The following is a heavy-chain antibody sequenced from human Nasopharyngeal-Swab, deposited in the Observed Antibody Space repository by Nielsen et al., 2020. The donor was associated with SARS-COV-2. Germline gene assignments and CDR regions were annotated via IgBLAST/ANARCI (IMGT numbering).Heavy chain of an antibody. D-gene: IGHD2-2*01. CDR1: GGSISSYY. CDR3: ARVYSTTAHYYYGMDV. J-gene: IGHJ6*02. V-gene: IGHV4-59*01. Sequence: GSLRLSCTVSGGSISSYYLSWIRQPPGKGLEWIGYIYYSGSTNYNPSLKSRVTISVDTSKNQFSLKLSSVTAADTAVYYCARVYSTTAHYYYGMDVWGQGTTVTVSS. CDR2: IYYSGST.